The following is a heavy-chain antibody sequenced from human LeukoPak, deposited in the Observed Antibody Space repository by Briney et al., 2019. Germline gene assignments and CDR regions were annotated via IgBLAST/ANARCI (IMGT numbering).Heavy chain of an antibody. Sequence: GGSLRLSCTASGFXFRSYWIHWVRQAPGKGLVWVSRINNDGRSASYAESVTGRITMSRDNAKNTLYLQMNSLRAEDTAVYYCVRDVWGDRDGFFEYWGQGTLVTVSS. D-gene: IGHD2-21*01. CDR1: GFXFRSYW. CDR2: INNDGRSA. V-gene: IGHV3-74*01. J-gene: IGHJ4*02. CDR3: VRDVWGDRDGFFEY.